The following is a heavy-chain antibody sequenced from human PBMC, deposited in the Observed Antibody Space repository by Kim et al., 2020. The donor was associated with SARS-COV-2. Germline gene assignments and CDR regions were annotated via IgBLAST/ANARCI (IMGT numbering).Heavy chain of an antibody. D-gene: IGHD5-12*01. CDR3: ARGIGISGYGSICY. V-gene: IGHV1-46*01. J-gene: IGHJ4*02. Sequence: AQKFQGRVTMTRDTSTSTVYMELSSLRSEDTAVYYCARGIGISGYGSICYWGQGTLVTVSS.